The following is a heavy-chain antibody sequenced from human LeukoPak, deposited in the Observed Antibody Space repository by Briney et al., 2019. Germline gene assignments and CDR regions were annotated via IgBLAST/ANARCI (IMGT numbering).Heavy chain of an antibody. CDR3: ARTLRFLESNWFDP. D-gene: IGHD3-3*01. CDR2: IYPGDFDT. V-gene: IGHV5-51*01. CDR1: GYTFTTYW. J-gene: IGHJ5*02. Sequence: GESLKISCKGSGYTFTTYWIGWVRQMPGKGLEWMGIIYPGDFDTRYSPSFQGQVTISVDKSINTAYLQWRSLKASDTAMYYCARTLRFLESNWFDPWGQGTLVTVSS.